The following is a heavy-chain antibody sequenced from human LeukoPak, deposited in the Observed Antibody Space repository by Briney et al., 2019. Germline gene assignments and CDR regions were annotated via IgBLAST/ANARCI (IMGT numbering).Heavy chain of an antibody. V-gene: IGHV4-59*12. Sequence: SETLSLTCTVSGGSISSYYWSWIRQPPGKGLEWIAYIYYSGSTYYNPSLKSRVTISVDTSKNQFSLKLSSVTAADTAVYYCAREAGHFDYWGQGTLVTVSS. CDR2: IYYSGST. J-gene: IGHJ4*02. D-gene: IGHD6-13*01. CDR1: GGSISSYY. CDR3: AREAGHFDY.